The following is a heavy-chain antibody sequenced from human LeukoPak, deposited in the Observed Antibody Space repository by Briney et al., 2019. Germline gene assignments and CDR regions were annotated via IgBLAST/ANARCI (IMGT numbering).Heavy chain of an antibody. CDR1: GDSIRSYH. V-gene: IGHV4-59*01. J-gene: IGHJ4*02. D-gene: IGHD5-18*01. CDR2: VHYSGST. Sequence: SETLSLTCTVSGDSIRSYHWSWIRQPPGKGVEWIGYVHYSGSTNYNPSLKSRVIMSVDTSKNQFSLTVSSVTAADTAVYYCARSGTTMVTVDYWGQGTLVTVSS. CDR3: ARSGTTMVTVDY.